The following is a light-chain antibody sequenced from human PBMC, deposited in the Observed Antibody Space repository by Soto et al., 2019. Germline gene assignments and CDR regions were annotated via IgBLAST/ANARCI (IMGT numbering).Light chain of an antibody. CDR2: RAS. Sequence: DIQMTQSPSTLSASVGDRVTITCRASQSISSWLAWYQQKPGKAPKLLIYRASSLQSGVPSRFSGSGSGTECTLTISSLQPDDFATYYCQQYNSYSLTFGGGTQVEIK. CDR3: QQYNSYSLT. J-gene: IGKJ4*01. CDR1: QSISSW. V-gene: IGKV1-5*03.